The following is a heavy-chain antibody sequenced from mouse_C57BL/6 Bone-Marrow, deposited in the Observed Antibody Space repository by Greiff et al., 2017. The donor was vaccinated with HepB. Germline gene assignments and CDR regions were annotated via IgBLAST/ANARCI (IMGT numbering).Heavy chain of an antibody. V-gene: IGHV3-6*01. J-gene: IGHJ3*01. D-gene: IGHD3-2*01. CDR3: ARGQN. Sequence: ESGPGLVKPSQSLSLTCSVTGYSITSGYYWNWIRQFPGNKLAWMGYISYDGSNNYNPSLKNRISITRDTSKSQFFLKLNSVTTEDTATYYCARGQNWGQGTLVTVSA. CDR2: ISYDGSN. CDR1: GYSITSGYY.